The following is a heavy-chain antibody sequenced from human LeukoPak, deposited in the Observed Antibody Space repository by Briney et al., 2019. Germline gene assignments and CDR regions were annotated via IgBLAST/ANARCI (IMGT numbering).Heavy chain of an antibody. D-gene: IGHD5-12*01. CDR1: GFTFSSYG. J-gene: IGHJ4*01. V-gene: IGHV3-30*02. CDR3: AKDGEVDIVATEVPPILNYFDY. Sequence: GGSLRLSCAASGFTFSSYGMHWVRQAPGKGLEWVAFIRYDGSNKYYADSVKGRFTISRDNSKNTLYLQMNSLRAEDTAVYYCAKDGEVDIVATEVPPILNYFDYWGQEPWSPSLQ. CDR2: IRYDGSNK.